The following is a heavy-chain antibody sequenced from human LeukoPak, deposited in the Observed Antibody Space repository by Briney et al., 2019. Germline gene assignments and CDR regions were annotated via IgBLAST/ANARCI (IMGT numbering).Heavy chain of an antibody. Sequence: PSGTLSLTCTVSGASISSSNWWTWVRRPPGEALEWIGEIYHAGSTKYNPSLKSRLTISVDKSNNSFSLSLTSVTAADTAFYYCARAAAVTGQFEFWGQGTLVTVSS. CDR1: GASISSSNW. CDR3: ARAAAVTGQFEF. V-gene: IGHV4-4*02. CDR2: IYHAGST. J-gene: IGHJ4*02. D-gene: IGHD6-19*01.